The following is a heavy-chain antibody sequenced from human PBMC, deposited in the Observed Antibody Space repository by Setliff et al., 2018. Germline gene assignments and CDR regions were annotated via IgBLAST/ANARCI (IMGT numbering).Heavy chain of an antibody. D-gene: IGHD1-26*01. CDR1: GFTFSSYA. CDR2: ISGSGCST. V-gene: IGHV3-23*01. J-gene: IGHJ6*03. CDR3: AKGGSVGATSYYYYYMDV. Sequence: PGGSLRLSCAASGFTFSSYAMSWVRQAPGKGLEWVSAISGSGCSTYYADSVKGRVTISRDNSKNTLYLQMNSLRAEDTAVYYCAKGGSVGATSYYYYYMDVWGKGTTVTVSS.